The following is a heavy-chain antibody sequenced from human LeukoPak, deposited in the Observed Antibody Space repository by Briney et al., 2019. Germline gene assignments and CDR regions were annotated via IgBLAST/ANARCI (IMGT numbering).Heavy chain of an antibody. J-gene: IGHJ4*02. V-gene: IGHV4-61*05. CDR1: GGSISSTSYY. D-gene: IGHD3-9*01. Sequence: SETLSLTCTVSGGSISSTSYYWVWVRQPPGKGLEWFGYIYYSGSTNYNPSLKSRVTISVDTSKNQFSLKLSSVSATDTAVYYCASSAPPYYGILTGHFDSWGQGTLVTVSS. CDR2: IYYSGST. CDR3: ASSAPPYYGILTGHFDS.